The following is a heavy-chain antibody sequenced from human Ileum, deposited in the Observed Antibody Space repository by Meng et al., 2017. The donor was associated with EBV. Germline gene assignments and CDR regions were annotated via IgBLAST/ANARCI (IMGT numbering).Heavy chain of an antibody. CDR1: GGSISSSNW. J-gene: IGHJ4*02. CDR2: IYHSGST. Sequence: QVQLQESGPGLVKPSGTLSLTCAVSGGSISSSNWWSWVRQPPGKGLEWIGEIYHSGSTNYNPSLKSRVTISVDKSKNQFSLKLSSVTAADTAVYYCASGRKYCSSTSCYGQFDHWGQGPLVTVYS. CDR3: ASGRKYCSSTSCYGQFDH. V-gene: IGHV4-4*02. D-gene: IGHD2-2*01.